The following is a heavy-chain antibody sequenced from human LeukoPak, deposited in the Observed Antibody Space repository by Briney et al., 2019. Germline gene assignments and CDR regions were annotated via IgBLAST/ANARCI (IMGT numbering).Heavy chain of an antibody. CDR3: AKGVLRFLEWAPSYYYMDV. J-gene: IGHJ6*03. CDR2: ISGSGGST. CDR1: GFTFSSYA. V-gene: IGHV3-23*01. D-gene: IGHD3-3*01. Sequence: GGSLRLSCAASGFTFSSYAMSWVRQAPGKGLEWVSAISGSGGSTYFADSVKGRFTISRDNSKNTLYLQMNSLRAEDTAVYCCAKGVLRFLEWAPSYYYMDVWGKGTTVTVSS.